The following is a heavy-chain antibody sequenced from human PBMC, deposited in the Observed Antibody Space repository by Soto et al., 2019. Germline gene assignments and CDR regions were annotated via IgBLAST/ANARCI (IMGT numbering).Heavy chain of an antibody. J-gene: IGHJ4*02. CDR2: IYYTGST. CDR1: GGSISSSSYC. V-gene: IGHV4-39*01. CDR3: ATGGDYSNQRFYFAH. D-gene: IGHD4-4*01. Sequence: PSETLSLTCTVSGGSISSSSYCWGWIRQPPGKGLEGIGTIYYTGSTYYNPSLKSRVSISVDTSKNQFSLKLSSVTAADTAVYYCATGGDYSNQRFYFAHWGQGTLVTGSS.